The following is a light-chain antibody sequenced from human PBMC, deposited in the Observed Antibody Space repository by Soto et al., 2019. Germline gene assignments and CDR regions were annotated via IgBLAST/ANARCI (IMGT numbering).Light chain of an antibody. CDR1: SSDVGNYNY. V-gene: IGLV2-11*01. J-gene: IGLJ1*01. CDR3: CSYAGSYTFYV. CDR2: DVS. Sequence: QSALTQPRSVSGSPGQSVTISCTGTSSDVGNYNYVSWYQQHPGKAPKLMIYDVSKRPSGVPDRFSGSKSGNTASLTISGLQAEDEADYYYCSYAGSYTFYVFGTGTKLTVL.